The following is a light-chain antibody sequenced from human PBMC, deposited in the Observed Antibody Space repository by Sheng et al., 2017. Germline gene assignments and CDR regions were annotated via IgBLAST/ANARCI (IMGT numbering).Light chain of an antibody. V-gene: IGKV3-20*01. J-gene: IGKJ4*01. CDR3: QQYVDWPLT. CDR1: QSLSRNY. CDR2: GAS. Sequence: EIVLTQSPGTLSLSPGERATLSCRASQSLSRNYLAWYQQKSGQAPRLLISGASSRATGVPDRFSGSGSGTDFTLTISSLQSEDFAVYYCQQYVDWPLTFGGGTKVEIK.